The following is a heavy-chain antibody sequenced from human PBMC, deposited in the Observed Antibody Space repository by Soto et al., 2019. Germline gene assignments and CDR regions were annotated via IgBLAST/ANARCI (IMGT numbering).Heavy chain of an antibody. CDR3: ARDPGSLLQIGYSDE. CDR2: INPDSTYT. CDR1: GFTFSNYN. J-gene: IGHJ4*02. V-gene: IGHV3-21*01. Sequence: HLVESGGGLVEPGGSLRLSCAASGFTFSNYNMNWVRQAPGKGLEWVSSINPDSTYTYYADSMRGRFTISRDNAQVSLYLHMPSLRVEDTAVYFSARDPGSLLQIGYSDEWGQGTRVTVTS. D-gene: IGHD3-10*01.